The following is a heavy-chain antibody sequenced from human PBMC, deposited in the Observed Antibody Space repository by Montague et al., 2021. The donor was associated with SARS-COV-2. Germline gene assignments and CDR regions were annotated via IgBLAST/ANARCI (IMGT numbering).Heavy chain of an antibody. CDR3: ARANYDFWSGYSVAYYYYYMDV. D-gene: IGHD3-3*01. J-gene: IGHJ6*03. CDR2: IYYSGST. CDR1: GGSISSYY. V-gene: IGHV4-59*01. Sequence: SETLSLTCTVSGGSISSYYWSWIRQPPGKGLEWIGYIYYSGSTNYNPSLKSRVTISVDTSKNQFSLKLRSVTAADTAVYYCARANYDFWSGYSVAYYYYYMDVWGKGTTVTVSS.